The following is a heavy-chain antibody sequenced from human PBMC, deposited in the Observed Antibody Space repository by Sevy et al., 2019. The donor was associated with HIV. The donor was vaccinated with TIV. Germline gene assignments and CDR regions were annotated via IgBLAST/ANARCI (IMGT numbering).Heavy chain of an antibody. D-gene: IGHD4-17*01. Sequence: GGSLRLSCAASGFIFSDSYMSWIRQAPGKGLEWISYISTRGSTIYYADSVKGRFTISRDNANNSLSLHLNSLRAEDTAIYYCARFVGDYFDFWGRGTLVTVSS. J-gene: IGHJ4*02. CDR3: ARFVGDYFDF. V-gene: IGHV3-11*01. CDR2: ISTRGSTI. CDR1: GFIFSDSY.